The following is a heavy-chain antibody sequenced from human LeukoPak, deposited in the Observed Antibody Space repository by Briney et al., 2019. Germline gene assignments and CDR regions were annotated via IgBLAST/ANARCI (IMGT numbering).Heavy chain of an antibody. CDR2: TYYSGST. V-gene: IGHV4-39*07. D-gene: IGHD3-22*01. Sequence: WVRQAPGKGLEWIGSTYYSGSTYYNPSLKSRVTISVDTSKNQFSLKLSPVTAADTAVYYCARAYDSSGYLYYYYYMDVWGKGTTVTVSS. CDR3: ARAYDSSGYLYYYYYMDV. J-gene: IGHJ6*03.